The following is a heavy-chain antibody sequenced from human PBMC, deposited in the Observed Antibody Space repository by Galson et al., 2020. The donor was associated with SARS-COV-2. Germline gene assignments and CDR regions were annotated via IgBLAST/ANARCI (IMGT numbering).Heavy chain of an antibody. J-gene: IGHJ5*02. CDR3: AKERGPLSGPLNWFDP. CDR2: INHSGST. Sequence: SQASETLSHTCGVYGGSLSGYYWTWIRQPPGKGLEWIGEINHSGSTKYNPSLKSRVSISVDTSKNHFFLKLSSVTAADTAVYYCAKERGPLSGPLNWFDPWGKGTLVTVSS. V-gene: IGHV4-34*01. CDR1: GGSLSGYY. D-gene: IGHD1-26*01.